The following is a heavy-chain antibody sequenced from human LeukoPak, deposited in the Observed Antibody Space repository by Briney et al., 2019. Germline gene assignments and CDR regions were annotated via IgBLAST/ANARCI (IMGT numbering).Heavy chain of an antibody. CDR2: IESKTDGGTT. J-gene: IGHJ4*02. D-gene: IGHD3-10*01. V-gene: IGHV3-15*04. CDR1: GFSFSDAW. Sequence: PGGSLRLSCAVSGFSFSDAWMSWVRQTPGKGLEWVGRIESKTDGGTTDYAALVKGRFTISRDDSTNTPYLQMNSLKSEDTAVYYCTTYGSGRKFDYWGQGVLVTVSS. CDR3: TTYGSGRKFDY.